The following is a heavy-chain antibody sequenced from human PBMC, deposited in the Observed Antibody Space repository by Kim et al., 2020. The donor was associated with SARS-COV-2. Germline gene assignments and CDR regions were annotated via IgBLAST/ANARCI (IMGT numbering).Heavy chain of an antibody. V-gene: IGHV1-2*02. CDR1: GYTFTGYY. CDR3: ARDSPSSFYGGNPYYYYYGMDV. Sequence: ASVKVSCKASGYTFTGYYMHWVRQAPGQGLEWMGWINPNSGGTNYAQKFQGRVTMTGDTSISTAYMELSRLRSDDTAVYYCARDSPSSFYGGNPYYYYYGMDVWGQGTTVTVSS. CDR2: INPNSGGT. J-gene: IGHJ6*02. D-gene: IGHD4-17*01.